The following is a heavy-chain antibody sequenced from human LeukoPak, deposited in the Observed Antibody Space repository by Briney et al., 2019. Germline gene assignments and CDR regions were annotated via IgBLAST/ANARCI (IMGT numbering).Heavy chain of an antibody. D-gene: IGHD2-15*01. CDR3: ARDCSGGSCYGAFDI. V-gene: IGHV4-30-4*01. CDR1: GASIRSGDYY. CDR2: IYDSGST. J-gene: IGHJ3*02. Sequence: SETLSLTCTVSGASIRSGDYYWSWIRQPPGKGLEWIGYIYDSGSTYYNPSLKSRITISVDTSENRFSLKLSSVTATDTAVYYCARDCSGGSCYGAFDIWGQGTMVAVSS.